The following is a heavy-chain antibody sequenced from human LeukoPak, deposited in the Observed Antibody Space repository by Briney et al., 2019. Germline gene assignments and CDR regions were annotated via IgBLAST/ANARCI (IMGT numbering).Heavy chain of an antibody. D-gene: IGHD2/OR15-2a*01. V-gene: IGHV5-51*04. CDR1: GYSFFGSW. CDR2: IYPDNSAI. Sequence: GESLKISCRASGYSFFGSWIAWVRQMPGEGLEWMGIIYPDNSAITYSPSFEAQVTISANTPINTAYLQWNSLKASDTAIYYCARFSALSLPQNWSDPWGQGTLVTVSS. CDR3: ARFSALSLPQNWSDP. J-gene: IGHJ5*02.